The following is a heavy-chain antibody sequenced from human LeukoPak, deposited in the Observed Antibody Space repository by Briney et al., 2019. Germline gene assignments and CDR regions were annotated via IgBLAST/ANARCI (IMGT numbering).Heavy chain of an antibody. D-gene: IGHD5-18*01. Sequence: GGSLRLSCAASGFTFHDYAMHWVRQAPGKGLEWVSGISGSGDSTYYADSVKGRFTISRDNSKNTLYLQMNSLRAEDTAVYYCAKGVDTAMVTMRYYYFDYWGQGTLVTVSS. V-gene: IGHV3-23*01. CDR3: AKGVDTAMVTMRYYYFDY. J-gene: IGHJ4*02. CDR1: GFTFHDYA. CDR2: ISGSGDST.